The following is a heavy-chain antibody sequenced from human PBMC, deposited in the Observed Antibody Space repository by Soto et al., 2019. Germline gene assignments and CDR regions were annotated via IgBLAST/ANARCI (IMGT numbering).Heavy chain of an antibody. Sequence: PSETLSLTCSVSGASITTYYWSWIRQPPGKGLEWIGSISYSGSTEYNPSLESRVMISLDTSKNQFSLRLTSVTAADTALYYCARDWDSSGLFDPWGQGALVTVSS. V-gene: IGHV4-59*01. J-gene: IGHJ5*02. D-gene: IGHD3-10*01. CDR3: ARDWDSSGLFDP. CDR2: ISYSGST. CDR1: GASITTYY.